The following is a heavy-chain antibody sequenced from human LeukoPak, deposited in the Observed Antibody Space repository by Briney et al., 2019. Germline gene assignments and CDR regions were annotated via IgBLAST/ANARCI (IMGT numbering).Heavy chain of an antibody. CDR2: ISSDGNT. CDR3: ARGQEQFSSPWQWGPRRKNFYYYGMDV. CDR1: GFTVSSSS. J-gene: IGHJ6*02. V-gene: IGHV3-66*01. Sequence: GGSLRLSCAASGFTVSSSSMNWVRLGPGKGLGWVSVISSDGNTYYADSVKGRFTISRDNSRNTLSLQMHGLRADDTAVYYCARGQEQFSSPWQWGPRRKNFYYYGMDVWGQGTTVTVSS. D-gene: IGHD6-19*01.